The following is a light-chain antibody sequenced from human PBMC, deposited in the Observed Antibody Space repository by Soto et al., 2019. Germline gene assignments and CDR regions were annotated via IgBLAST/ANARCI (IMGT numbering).Light chain of an antibody. CDR2: GAS. CDR3: QQYGTSLYT. CDR1: QSVNSNY. J-gene: IGKJ2*01. V-gene: IGKV3-20*01. Sequence: EIVLTQSPGTLSLSPGERATLSCRASQSVNSNYLAWYQHKPGQAPRLPIYGASSRATGIPDRFSGSGSGTDFTLTISRLEPEDFALYYCQQYGTSLYTFGQGTKLEIK.